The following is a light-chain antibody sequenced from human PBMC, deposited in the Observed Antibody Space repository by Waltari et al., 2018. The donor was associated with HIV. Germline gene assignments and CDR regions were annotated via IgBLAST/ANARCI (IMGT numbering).Light chain of an antibody. V-gene: IGLV3-10*01. Sequence: SYELTQPPSVSVSPGQTARITCSGDALPKKYAFWYQQKSGQAPVLVIYEDNKRPSWIPERFSGSSSVTMATLIISGAQVEDEADYFFYSTDSSGNPLFGGGTKLTVL. CDR2: EDN. CDR3: YSTDSSGNPL. CDR1: ALPKKY. J-gene: IGLJ2*01.